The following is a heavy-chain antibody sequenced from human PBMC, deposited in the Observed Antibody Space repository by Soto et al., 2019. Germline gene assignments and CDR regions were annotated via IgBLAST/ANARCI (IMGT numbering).Heavy chain of an antibody. J-gene: IGHJ4*02. CDR3: AKDRGGDCPDNSCYFGADY. CDR1: GFTFSSYG. V-gene: IGHV3-30*18. Sequence: VQLVESGGTVVQPGGSLRLSCVGSGFTFSSYGMPWVRQAPGKGLEWVAVISDTGSCHYYAASVEGRFTISRENSKKTLSLHMDRLRVEDTAVYYCAKDRGGDCPDNSCYFGADYWGQGTPVTVSS. D-gene: IGHD2-2*01. CDR2: ISDTGSCH.